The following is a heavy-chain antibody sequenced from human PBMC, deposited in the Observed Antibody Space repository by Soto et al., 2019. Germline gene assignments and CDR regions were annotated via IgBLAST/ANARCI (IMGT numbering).Heavy chain of an antibody. CDR1: GFSLSSSGVA. CDR3: ARLAVAGIIYYSDS. D-gene: IGHD3-10*01. Sequence: QITLKESGPTLVKPTQTLTLTCTFSGFSLSSSGVAVGWIRQPPGKALEWLTFIYWDDDKRYSPSLKSRLTITKDTSKNQVVLTLTNMDPVDTATYYCARLAVAGIIYYSDSWGQGTLLTVSS. J-gene: IGHJ4*02. V-gene: IGHV2-5*02. CDR2: IYWDDDK.